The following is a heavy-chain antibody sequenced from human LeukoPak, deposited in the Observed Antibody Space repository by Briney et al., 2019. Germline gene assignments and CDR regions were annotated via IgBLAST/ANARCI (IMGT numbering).Heavy chain of an antibody. Sequence: SQTLSLTCAISGDSVSSDSAAWNWIRQSPSRGLEWLVRTYYKSKWYNDYAVSVKSRITINSDTSENQFSLHLNSVTPEDTAVYYCARDSGSYSSSYRFDSWGQGTLVTVSS. J-gene: IGHJ4*02. CDR2: TYYKSKWYN. V-gene: IGHV6-1*01. CDR3: ARDSGSYSSSYRFDS. D-gene: IGHD6-6*01. CDR1: GDSVSSDSAA.